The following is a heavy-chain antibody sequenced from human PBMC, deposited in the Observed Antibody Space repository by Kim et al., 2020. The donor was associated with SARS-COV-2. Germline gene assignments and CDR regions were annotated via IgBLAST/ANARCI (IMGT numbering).Heavy chain of an antibody. Sequence: GGSLRLSCAASGFTVSSNYMSWVRQAPGKGLEWVSVIYSGGSTYYADSVKGRFTISRDNSKNTLYLQMNSLRAEDTAVYYCARGSGVWGSYRPYYFDYWGQGTLVTVSS. D-gene: IGHD3-16*02. V-gene: IGHV3-53*01. J-gene: IGHJ4*02. CDR2: IYSGGST. CDR3: ARGSGVWGSYRPYYFDY. CDR1: GFTVSSNY.